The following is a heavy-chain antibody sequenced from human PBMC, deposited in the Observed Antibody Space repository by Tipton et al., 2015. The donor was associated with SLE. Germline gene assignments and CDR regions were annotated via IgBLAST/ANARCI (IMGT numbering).Heavy chain of an antibody. CDR3: ARGVGYCSSTSCYTLNS. Sequence: TLSLTCTVSGGSISSYYWSWIRQPPGKGLEWIGYIYYSGSTNYNPSLKSRVTISVDTSKNQFSLKLSSVTAADTAVYYCARGVGYCSSTSCYTLNSWGQGTLVTVSS. J-gene: IGHJ4*02. D-gene: IGHD2-2*02. CDR1: GGSISSYY. V-gene: IGHV4-59*12. CDR2: IYYSGST.